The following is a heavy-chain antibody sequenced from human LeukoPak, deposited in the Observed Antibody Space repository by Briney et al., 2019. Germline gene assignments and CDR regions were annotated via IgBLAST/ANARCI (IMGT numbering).Heavy chain of an antibody. V-gene: IGHV3-48*01. CDR2: ISTSSVTI. J-gene: IGHJ4*02. CDR1: GFTFSTYS. CDR3: TTYVAVAGTRHFDS. D-gene: IGHD6-19*01. Sequence: GGSLRLSCAASGFTFSTYSMNWVRQAPGKGLEWVSYISTSSVTIYYADSVKGRFTISRDNAKKSLFLQINSLKTEDTAVYYCTTYVAVAGTRHFDSWGQGALVTVSS.